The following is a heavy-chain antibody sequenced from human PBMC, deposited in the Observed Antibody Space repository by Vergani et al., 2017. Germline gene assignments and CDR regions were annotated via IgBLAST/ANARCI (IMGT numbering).Heavy chain of an antibody. J-gene: IGHJ3*02. CDR2: IYSGGST. CDR1: GFTVSSNY. V-gene: IGHV3-66*01. CDR3: ANEDSSGLFDI. Sequence: EVQLLESGGGLVQPGGSLRLSCAASGFTVSSNYMSWVRQAPGKGLEWVSVIYSGGSTYYADSVKGRFTISRDNSKNTLYLQMNSLRAEDTAVYYFANEDSSGLFDIWGQGTMVTVSS. D-gene: IGHD6-19*01.